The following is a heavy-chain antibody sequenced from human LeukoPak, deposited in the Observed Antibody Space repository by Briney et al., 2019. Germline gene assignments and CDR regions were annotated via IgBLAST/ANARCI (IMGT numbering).Heavy chain of an antibody. V-gene: IGHV4-34*01. J-gene: IGHJ6*03. D-gene: IGHD6-19*01. CDR2: INHSGST. CDR3: ARRGWSYYYYYMDV. Sequence: SETLSLTCAVYGGSFSGYYWSWIRQPPGKGLEWIGEINHSGSTNYNPSLKSRVTTSVDTSKNQFSLKLSSVTAADAAVYYCARRGWSYYYYYMDVWGKGTTVTVSS. CDR1: GGSFSGYY.